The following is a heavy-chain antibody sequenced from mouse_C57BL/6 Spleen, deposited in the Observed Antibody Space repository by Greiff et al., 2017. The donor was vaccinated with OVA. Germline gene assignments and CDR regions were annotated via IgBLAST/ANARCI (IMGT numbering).Heavy chain of an antibody. D-gene: IGHD1-1*01. V-gene: IGHV1-61*01. CDR1: GYTFTSYW. CDR3: ARDTTVVAPFGD. J-gene: IGHJ2*01. CDR2: IYPSDSET. Sequence: QVQLQQPGAELVRPGSSVKLSCKASGYTFTSYWMDWVKQRPGQGLEWIGNIYPSDSETNYNQKFKDKATLTVDKSSSTAYMQLSILTFEDSAVYACARDTTVVAPFGDWGQGATLSAAS.